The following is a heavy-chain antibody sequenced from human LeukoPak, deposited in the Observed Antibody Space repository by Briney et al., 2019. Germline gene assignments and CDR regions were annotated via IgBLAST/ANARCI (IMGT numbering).Heavy chain of an antibody. CDR1: GFTFSDYN. CDR2: ISRSGSTK. Sequence: GGSLRLSCAASGFTFSDYNMRWIRQAPGKGLEWVSSISRSGSTKYYADSVKGRFTISRDNAKNSLYLQMNSLRAEDMALYYCAKEAFDIWGQGTMVTVSS. CDR3: AKEAFDI. V-gene: IGHV3-11*01. J-gene: IGHJ3*02.